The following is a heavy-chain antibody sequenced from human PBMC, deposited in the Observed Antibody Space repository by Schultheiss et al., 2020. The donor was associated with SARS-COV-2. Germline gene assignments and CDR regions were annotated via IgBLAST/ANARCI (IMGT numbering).Heavy chain of an antibody. D-gene: IGHD2-15*01. J-gene: IGHJ4*02. CDR1: GGSISSGGYS. CDR2: IYHSGST. Sequence: SQTLSLTCAVSGGSISSGGYSWSWIRQPPGKGLEWIGYIYHSGSTYYNPSLKSRVTISVDRSKNQFSLKLSSVTAADTAVYYCARGGAWMVVAATGRSELDYWGQGTLVTVSS. CDR3: ARGGAWMVVAATGRSELDY. V-gene: IGHV4-30-2*01.